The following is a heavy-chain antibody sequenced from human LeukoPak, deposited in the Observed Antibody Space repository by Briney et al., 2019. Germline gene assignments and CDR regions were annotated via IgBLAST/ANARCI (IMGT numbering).Heavy chain of an antibody. V-gene: IGHV3-30-3*01. CDR1: GFTFSSYA. J-gene: IGHJ5*02. CDR3: ARDPEYSSSLTNWFDP. D-gene: IGHD6-13*01. Sequence: GGSLRLSCAASGFTFSSYAMHWVRQAPGKGLEWVAVISYDGSNKYYADSVKGRFTISRDNSKNTLYLQMNSLRAEDTAVYYCARDPEYSSSLTNWFDPWGQGTLVTVSS. CDR2: ISYDGSNK.